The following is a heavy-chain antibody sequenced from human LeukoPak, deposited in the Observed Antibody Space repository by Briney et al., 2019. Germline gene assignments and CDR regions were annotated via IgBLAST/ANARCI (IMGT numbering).Heavy chain of an antibody. CDR3: ARGGHAYYDSSGYRYYFDY. J-gene: IGHJ4*02. CDR2: ITSRSSCI. Sequence: PGGSLRLSCAASGFTFSIYSMNWVRQAPGKGLEWGSSITSRSSCIYYADSVKGRFTFYRDNAKNSLYLQMNSQRAEDTAVYYCARGGHAYYDSSGYRYYFDYWGQGTLVTVSS. D-gene: IGHD3-22*01. V-gene: IGHV3-21*01. CDR1: GFTFSIYS.